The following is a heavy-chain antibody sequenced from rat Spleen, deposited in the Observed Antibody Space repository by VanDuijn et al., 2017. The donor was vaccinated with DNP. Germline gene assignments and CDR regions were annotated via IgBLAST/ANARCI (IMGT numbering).Heavy chain of an antibody. CDR2: ITSSGSDT. V-gene: IGHV5-31*01. CDR3: TTGRYGSYGY. J-gene: IGHJ2*01. Sequence: EVQLVESGGDLVQPGRSLKLSCVASGFRFNNYWMTWIRQVPGKGLEWFASITSSGSDTYYPDSVKGRFTISRDNAKSTLYLQMDSLRSEDTATYYCTTGRYGSYGYWGQGVMVTVSS. D-gene: IGHD1-3*01. CDR1: GFRFNNYW.